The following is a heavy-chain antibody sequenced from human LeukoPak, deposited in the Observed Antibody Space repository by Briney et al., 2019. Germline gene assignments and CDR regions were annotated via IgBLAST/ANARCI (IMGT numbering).Heavy chain of an antibody. CDR2: IYDSGST. Sequence: SETLSLTCTVSGGSISSSSYYWDWIRQPPGKGLEWIGTIYDSGSTYYNPSLKSRVTISVDTSRNQFPLKLRSVTAADTAVYYCARHPTDVSIFDPWGQGTLVTVSS. CDR3: ARHPTDVSIFDP. CDR1: GGSISSSSYY. D-gene: IGHD3-16*01. V-gene: IGHV4-39*01. J-gene: IGHJ5*02.